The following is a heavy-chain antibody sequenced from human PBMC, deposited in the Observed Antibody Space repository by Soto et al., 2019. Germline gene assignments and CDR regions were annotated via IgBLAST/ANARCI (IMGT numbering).Heavy chain of an antibody. D-gene: IGHD1-26*01. Sequence: EVQLVESGGGLVQPGGSLRLSCAACGFAFSTYWMSWIRRTPGKGLEWVANIKQDGTEKYYVDSVRGRLTVSRDNAKSSLYLQMNSLRVEDTAVYYCTTSPHRDSERVFVWGQGTTVTVSS. CDR2: IKQDGTEK. CDR3: TTSPHRDSERVFV. J-gene: IGHJ6*02. CDR1: GFAFSTYW. V-gene: IGHV3-7*01.